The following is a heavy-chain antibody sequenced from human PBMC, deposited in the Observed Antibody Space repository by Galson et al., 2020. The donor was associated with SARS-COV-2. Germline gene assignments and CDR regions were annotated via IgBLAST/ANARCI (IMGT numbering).Heavy chain of an antibody. J-gene: IGHJ5*02. CDR2: MNPNSGNT. V-gene: IGHV1-8*01. Sequence: ASVKVSCKASGYTFTSYDINWVRQATGQGLEWMGWMNPNSGNTGYAQKFQGRVTMTRNTSISTAYMELSSLRSEDTAVYYCARGLVSTTMVRGVIIPAGDYNWFDPWGQGTLVTVSS. CDR1: GYTFTSYD. D-gene: IGHD3-10*01. CDR3: ARGLVSTTMVRGVIIPAGDYNWFDP.